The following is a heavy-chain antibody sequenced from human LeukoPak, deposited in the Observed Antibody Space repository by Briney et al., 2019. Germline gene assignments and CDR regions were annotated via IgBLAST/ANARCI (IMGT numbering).Heavy chain of an antibody. CDR1: GFTFSPYS. J-gene: IGHJ3*01. Sequence: GGSLRLSCAASGFTFSPYSMNWVRQGPGKGLEWVSYISGSSDTIYYGDSVKGRFTISRDNAKNSLYLQMNSLRADDTAVYYCARDLETAMGDAFDVWGQGTMVTVSS. CDR2: ISGSSDTI. CDR3: ARDLETAMGDAFDV. D-gene: IGHD5-18*01. V-gene: IGHV3-48*04.